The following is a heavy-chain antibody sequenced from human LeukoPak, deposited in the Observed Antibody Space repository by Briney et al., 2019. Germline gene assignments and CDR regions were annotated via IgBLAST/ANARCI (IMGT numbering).Heavy chain of an antibody. CDR1: GFTFSSYV. D-gene: IGHD6-19*01. Sequence: GGSLRLSCAASGFTFSSYVMSWVRQAPGKGLEWVSAISGSGGITYYADSVKGRFTISRDNSKNSLYLQMNSLRDEDTAVYYCARGRVVDSSGWFDYWGQGTLVTVSP. CDR3: ARGRVVDSSGWFDY. CDR2: ISGSGGIT. J-gene: IGHJ4*02. V-gene: IGHV3-23*01.